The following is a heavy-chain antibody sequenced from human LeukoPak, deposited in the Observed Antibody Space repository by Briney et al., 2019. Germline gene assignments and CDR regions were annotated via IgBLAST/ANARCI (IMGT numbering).Heavy chain of an antibody. CDR1: GYGFSDYY. Sequence: GASVKVSCKASGYGFSDYYMHWVRQAPGQGLEWMGWINPNSRGTDSAQKFQGRFSMTRDTSISTAYMELSRLRSDDTAVYYCARRAREYSHDAFDIWGQGTMVTVSS. V-gene: IGHV1-2*02. J-gene: IGHJ3*02. CDR3: ARRAREYSHDAFDI. CDR2: INPNSRGT. D-gene: IGHD5-18*01.